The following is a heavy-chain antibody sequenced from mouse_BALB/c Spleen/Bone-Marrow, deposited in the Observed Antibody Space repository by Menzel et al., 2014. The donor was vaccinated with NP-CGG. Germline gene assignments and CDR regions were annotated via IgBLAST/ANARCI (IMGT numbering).Heavy chain of an antibody. J-gene: IGHJ3*01. CDR3: ARLGYDYDGAY. CDR1: GYTFGSYF. CDR2: ILPGSGST. Sequence: QVQLQQSGAELMKPGASVKISCKATGYTFGSYFIEWVKQRPGHGLEWIGEILPGSGSTDYTEKFKGKATFTADTSSNTAYMQLSSLTSEDSAVYYCARLGYDYDGAYWGQGTLVTVSA. V-gene: IGHV1-9*01. D-gene: IGHD2-4*01.